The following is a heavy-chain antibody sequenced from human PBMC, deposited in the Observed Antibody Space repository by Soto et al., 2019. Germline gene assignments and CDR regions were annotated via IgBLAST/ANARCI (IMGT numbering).Heavy chain of an antibody. V-gene: IGHV3-48*03. CDR1: GFTFRGYE. J-gene: IGHJ4*02. CDR2: ITASGTIM. D-gene: IGHD3-3*01. Sequence: GGSLRLSCAASGFTFRGYEMNWVRQSPGKGLEWISYITASGTIMYYADSVKGRFTISRDNAENSLYLQMSSLRADDTAIYYCARFWSDYWGQGTLVTVSS. CDR3: ARFWSDY.